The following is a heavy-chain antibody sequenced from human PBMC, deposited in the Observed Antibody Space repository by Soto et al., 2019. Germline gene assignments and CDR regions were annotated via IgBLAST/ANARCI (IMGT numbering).Heavy chain of an antibody. CDR2: IYHSGST. CDR3: ASFSVRIVGMDDAFDYYYYGMDV. CDR1: GGSISSSNW. V-gene: IGHV4-4*02. Sequence: PSETLSLTCAVSGGSISSSNWWSWVCQPPGKGLEWIGEIYHSGSTNYNPSLKSRVTISVDKSKNQFSLKLSSVTAADTAVYYCASFSVRIVGMDDAFDYYYYGMDVWGQGTTVTVSS. J-gene: IGHJ6*02. D-gene: IGHD2-21*01.